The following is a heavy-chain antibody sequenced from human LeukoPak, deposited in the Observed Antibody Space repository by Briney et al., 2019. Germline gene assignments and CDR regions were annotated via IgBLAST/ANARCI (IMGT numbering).Heavy chain of an antibody. CDR3: ARDGPAYCGGDCYSHY. Sequence: GGSLRLSCAASGFIFSNYAMHWVRQAPGKGLEWVAVISYDGSNKYYADSVKGRFTISRDNSKNTLSLQMNSLRGEDTGVYYCARDGPAYCGGDCYSHYWGQGTLVTVSS. D-gene: IGHD2-21*02. CDR2: ISYDGSNK. J-gene: IGHJ4*02. V-gene: IGHV3-30-3*01. CDR1: GFIFSNYA.